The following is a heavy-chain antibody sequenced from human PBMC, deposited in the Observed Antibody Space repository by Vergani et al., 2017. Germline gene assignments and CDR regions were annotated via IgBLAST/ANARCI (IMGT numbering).Heavy chain of an antibody. V-gene: IGHV4-34*01. Sequence: QVQLQESGPGLVKPSETLSLPCAVYGGSFSGYYWSWIRPPPGKGLEWIGEINHSGSTNYNPSLKSRVTISVDTSKNQFSLKLSSVTAADTAVYYCAGGESHDAVDIWGQGTMVTVSS. CDR3: AGGESHDAVDI. CDR2: INHSGST. J-gene: IGHJ3*02. CDR1: GGSFSGYY.